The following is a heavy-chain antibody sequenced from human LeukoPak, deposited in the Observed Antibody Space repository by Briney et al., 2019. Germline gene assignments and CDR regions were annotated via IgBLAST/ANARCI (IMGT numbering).Heavy chain of an antibody. Sequence: TGGSLRLSCAASGFTFSNYEMNWVCQAPGKGLEWLSYIGTSGGGIQYADSVKGRFTISRDNAKNSLYLQMNSLRAEDTALYYCTRDAIVPGVFLHYWGQGILVTVSS. CDR1: GFTFSNYE. J-gene: IGHJ4*02. CDR3: TRDAIVPGVFLHY. D-gene: IGHD3-10*02. V-gene: IGHV3-48*03. CDR2: IGTSGGGI.